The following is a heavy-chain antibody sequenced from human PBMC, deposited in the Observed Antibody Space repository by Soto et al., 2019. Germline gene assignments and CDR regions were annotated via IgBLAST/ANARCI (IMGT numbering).Heavy chain of an antibody. CDR2: IYSGGST. J-gene: IGHJ6*02. CDR1: GFTVSSNY. V-gene: IGHV3-66*01. CDR3: AMTTVTTYYYYYGMDV. D-gene: IGHD4-17*01. Sequence: GGSLRLSCAASGFTVSSNYMSWVRQAPGKGLEWVSVIYSGGSTYYADSVKGRFTISRDNSKNTLYLQMNSLRAEDTAVYYCAMTTVTTYYYYYGMDVWGQGTTVTVSS.